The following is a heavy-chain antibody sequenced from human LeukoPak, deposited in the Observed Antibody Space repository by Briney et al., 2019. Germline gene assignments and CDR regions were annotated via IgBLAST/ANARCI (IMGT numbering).Heavy chain of an antibody. CDR1: GFTFSSYS. Sequence: PGGSLRLSCAASGFTFSSYSMNWVRQAPGKGLEWVANIKQDGSEKYYVDSVKGRFTVSRDNAKNSLYLQMNSLRAEDTAVYYCASEQELWSYAFDMWGQGTMVTVSS. J-gene: IGHJ3*02. CDR2: IKQDGSEK. V-gene: IGHV3-7*01. CDR3: ASEQELWSYAFDM. D-gene: IGHD5-18*01.